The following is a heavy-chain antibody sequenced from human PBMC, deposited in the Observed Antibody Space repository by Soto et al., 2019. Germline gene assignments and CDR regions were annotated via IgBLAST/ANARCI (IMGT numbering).Heavy chain of an antibody. D-gene: IGHD3-16*01. CDR3: AKGGVTPQYYYYMDG. CDR1: GFTFSSYA. CDR2: ISGSGTST. Sequence: EVQLLESGGSLVQPGGSLRLSCAASGFTFSSYAMSWVRQAPGKGLEWVSAISGSGTSTYYADSGKGRFTISRDKSKNTLYLQMNSLRAEDTAVYYCAKGGVTPQYYYYMDGWGKGTTVTVSS. J-gene: IGHJ6*03. V-gene: IGHV3-23*01.